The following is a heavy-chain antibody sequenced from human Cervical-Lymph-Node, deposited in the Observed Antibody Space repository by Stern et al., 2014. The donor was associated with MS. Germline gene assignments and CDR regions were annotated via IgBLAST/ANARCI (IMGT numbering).Heavy chain of an antibody. Sequence: LVQPTQTLTLTCTFSGFSLSTSGMCMSWIRQPPGKALEWLAIIDWDEDTYYSTSLRSRLTISRDTSKNQVVLTMTNMDPVDTATYYCARSGPGGYLYFFDYWGQGTLITVSS. J-gene: IGHJ4*02. CDR3: ARSGPGGYLYFFDY. V-gene: IGHV2-70*01. D-gene: IGHD1-26*01. CDR2: IDWDEDT. CDR1: GFSLSTSGMC.